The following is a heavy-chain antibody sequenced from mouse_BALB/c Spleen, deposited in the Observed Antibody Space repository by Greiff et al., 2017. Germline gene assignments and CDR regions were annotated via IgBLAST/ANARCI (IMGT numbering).Heavy chain of an antibody. CDR2: IWGDGST. Sequence: VMLVESGPGLVAPSQSLSITCPVSGLSLTGCGVIGARQPPGKGLVGRGMIWGDGSTDYNSALKSRLSISKENSKSQVFLKMNSLQTDDTARYYCARDKHYGYFDYWGQGTTLTVSS. J-gene: IGHJ2*01. D-gene: IGHD1-1*01. V-gene: IGHV2-6-7*01. CDR3: ARDKHYGYFDY. CDR1: GLSLTGCG.